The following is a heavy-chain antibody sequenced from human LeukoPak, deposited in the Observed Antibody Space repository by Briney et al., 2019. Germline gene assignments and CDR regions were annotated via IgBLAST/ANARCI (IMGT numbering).Heavy chain of an antibody. CDR3: ARIPPSGSYINFDY. CDR2: INHSGST. V-gene: IGHV4-34*01. Sequence: SETLSLTCAVYGGSFSGYYWSWIRQPPGKGLEWIGEINHSGSTNYNPSLKSRVTISVDTSKNQFSLKLSSVTAADTAVYYCARIPPSGSYINFDYWGQGTLVTVSS. D-gene: IGHD1-26*01. J-gene: IGHJ4*02. CDR1: GGSFSGYY.